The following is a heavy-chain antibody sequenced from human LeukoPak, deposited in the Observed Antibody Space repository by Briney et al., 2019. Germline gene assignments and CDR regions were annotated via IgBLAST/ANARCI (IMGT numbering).Heavy chain of an antibody. CDR2: ISAYNGNT. Sequence: ASVKVSCKASGYTFTSYGISWVRQAPGQGLEWMGWISAYNGNTNYAQKLQGRVTMTTDTSTSTAYMELRSLRSDDTAVYYCARDSRFLGSSSGVDVWGQGTTVTVSS. V-gene: IGHV1-18*01. CDR3: ARDSRFLGSSSGVDV. CDR1: GYTFTSYG. J-gene: IGHJ6*02. D-gene: IGHD6-6*01.